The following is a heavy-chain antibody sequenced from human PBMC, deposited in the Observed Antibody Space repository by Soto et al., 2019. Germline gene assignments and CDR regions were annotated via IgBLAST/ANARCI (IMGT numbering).Heavy chain of an antibody. CDR2: IRNKAYGGTT. D-gene: IGHD3-22*01. Sequence: PGGSLRLSCTASGFTFGDYAMSWVRQAPGKGLEWAGFIRNKAYGGTTEYAASVKGRFTISRDDSKSIAYLQMNSLKTEDTAVYYCTRDYYYDSSGYIDYWGQGTLVTVSS. CDR1: GFTFGDYA. CDR3: TRDYYYDSSGYIDY. J-gene: IGHJ4*02. V-gene: IGHV3-49*04.